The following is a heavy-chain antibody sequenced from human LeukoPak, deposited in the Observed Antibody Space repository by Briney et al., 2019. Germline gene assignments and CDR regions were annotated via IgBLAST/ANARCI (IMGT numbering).Heavy chain of an antibody. CDR1: GFTFSNYA. J-gene: IGHJ4*02. Sequence: PGGSLRLSCAASGFTFSNYAMTWVREAPGKGLEWVSAICTGGGSTNYADSVKGRFTISRDNSKNTLYLQINSLRAEDTAVYYCAETGYGDRYYFDYWGQGTLVTVSS. CDR2: ICTGGGST. CDR3: AETGYGDRYYFDY. V-gene: IGHV3-23*01. D-gene: IGHD4-17*01.